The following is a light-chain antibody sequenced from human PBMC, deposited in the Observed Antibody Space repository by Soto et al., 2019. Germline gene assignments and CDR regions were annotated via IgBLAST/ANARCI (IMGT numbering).Light chain of an antibody. CDR2: GTS. CDR3: QQYGSSPVT. Sequence: ETVMTQSPGTLSLSPGESPTLSCRASQSVSSSSLAWYQQRPGQAPTLLIYGTSSRATGIPDRFSGSGSGTDFTLTISRLEPEDFAVYYCQQYGSSPVTFGPGTKVD. V-gene: IGKV3-20*01. CDR1: QSVSSSS. J-gene: IGKJ3*01.